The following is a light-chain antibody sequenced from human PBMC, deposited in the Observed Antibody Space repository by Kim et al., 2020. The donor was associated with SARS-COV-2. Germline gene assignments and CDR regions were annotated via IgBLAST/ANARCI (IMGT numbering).Light chain of an antibody. J-gene: IGKJ4*01. Sequence: SVAPGERAALSCRASQSVSSNLAWYQQKPRQAPRLLIYAASTRATGIPARFSGSGSGTEFTLTISSLQSEDFAVYYCQQYNNWPLTFGGGTKLEI. CDR3: QQYNNWPLT. CDR2: AAS. CDR1: QSVSSN. V-gene: IGKV3-15*01.